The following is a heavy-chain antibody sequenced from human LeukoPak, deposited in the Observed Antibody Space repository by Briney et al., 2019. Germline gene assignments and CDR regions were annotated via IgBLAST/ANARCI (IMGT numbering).Heavy chain of an antibody. CDR3: ATRNADSFYFDY. V-gene: IGHV4/OR15-8*02. CDR2: MSRAGYS. D-gene: IGHD4-17*01. Sequence: SETLSLTCDVSDDDIRMYNWWSWVRQSPGKGLEWIGEMSRAGYSNFNPSLRSRATISIDTSGSAVSLTLTSVTAADTAVYFCATRNADSFYFDYWGRGTLVTVSS. J-gene: IGHJ4*02. CDR1: DDDIRMYNW.